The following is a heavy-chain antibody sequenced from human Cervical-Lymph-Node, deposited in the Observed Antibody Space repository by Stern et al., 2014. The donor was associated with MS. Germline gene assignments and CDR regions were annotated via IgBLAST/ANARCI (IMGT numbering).Heavy chain of an antibody. D-gene: IGHD1-7*01. CDR2: ITTDGSEK. CDR3: ARAVRELGT. J-gene: IGHJ5*02. V-gene: IGHV3-7*01. CDR1: GFTFSHYW. Sequence: EVQLVESGGGLVQPGVSLRLSCAVSGFTFSHYWMTWVRQAPGKGLEWVASITTDGSEKSYVGSVQGRLPLSRGTAQRSLYLPSYSLRAEDTAVYYCARAVRELGTWGQGTLVTVSS.